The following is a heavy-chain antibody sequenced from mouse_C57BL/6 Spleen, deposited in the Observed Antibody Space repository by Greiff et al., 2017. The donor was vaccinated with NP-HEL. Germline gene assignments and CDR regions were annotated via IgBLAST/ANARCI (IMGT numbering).Heavy chain of an antibody. J-gene: IGHJ2*01. CDR2: IYPGSGST. CDR3: ARSGAYYSNPGY. D-gene: IGHD2-5*01. V-gene: IGHV1-55*01. Sequence: QVQLQQSGAELVKPGASVKMSCKASGYTFTSYWITWVKQRPGQGLEWIGDIYPGSGSTNYNEKFKSKATLTVDTSSSTAYMQLSSLTSEDSAVDYCARSGAYYSNPGYWGQGTTLTVSS. CDR1: GYTFTSYW.